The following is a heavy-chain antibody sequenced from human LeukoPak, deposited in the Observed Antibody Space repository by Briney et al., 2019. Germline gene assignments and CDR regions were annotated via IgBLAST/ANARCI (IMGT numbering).Heavy chain of an antibody. J-gene: IGHJ5*02. Sequence: PSETLSLTCAVSGGSISSGGYSWSWIRQPPGKGLEWIGYIYYSGSTYYNPSLKSRVTISVDTSKNQFSLKLNSVTAADTAVYYCARRGDIVVVPAASGGNWFDPWGQGTLVTVSS. CDR2: IYYSGST. CDR3: ARRGDIVVVPAASGGNWFDP. CDR1: GGSISSGGYS. V-gene: IGHV4-30-4*07. D-gene: IGHD2-2*01.